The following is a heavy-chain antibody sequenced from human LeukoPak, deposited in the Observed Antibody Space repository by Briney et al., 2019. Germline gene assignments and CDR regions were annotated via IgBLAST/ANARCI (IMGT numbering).Heavy chain of an antibody. D-gene: IGHD3-22*01. V-gene: IGHV4-39*07. Sequence: PSETLSLTCTVSGASVSNSGFYWGWIRQPPGKGLEWIGGLYSSGSTKYNPSLKSRITISVDTSKYQFSLNLNSVAAADTAVYYCARDSRDTPRTYYYDSSGYPYFDFWGQGTLVTVSS. CDR1: GASVSNSGFY. J-gene: IGHJ4*02. CDR2: LYSSGST. CDR3: ARDSRDTPRTYYYDSSGYPYFDF.